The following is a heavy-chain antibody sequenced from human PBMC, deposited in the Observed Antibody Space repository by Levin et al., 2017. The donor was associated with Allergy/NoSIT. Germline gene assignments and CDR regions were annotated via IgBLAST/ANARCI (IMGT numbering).Heavy chain of an antibody. D-gene: IGHD4-17*01. CDR2: IYYSGST. Sequence: SETLSLTCTVSGGSISSYYWSWIRQPPGKGLEWIGYIYYSGSTNYNPSLKSRVTISVDTSKNQFSLKLSSVPAADTAVYYCARAYGDYGGWDWYFDLWGRGTLVTVSS. CDR1: GGSISSYY. J-gene: IGHJ2*01. V-gene: IGHV4-59*01. CDR3: ARAYGDYGGWDWYFDL.